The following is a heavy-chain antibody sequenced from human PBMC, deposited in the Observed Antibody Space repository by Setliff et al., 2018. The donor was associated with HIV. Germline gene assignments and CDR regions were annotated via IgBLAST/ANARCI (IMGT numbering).Heavy chain of an antibody. D-gene: IGHD2-8*01. CDR3: ASASGYCRSGVCYIGVHKTPDKYYCDS. J-gene: IGHJ4*02. Sequence: ASVKVSCKASGDTFSNSAIYWVRQAPGQGLEWMGGIIPLYGTSNYAQKFHGRVAITADELMTTAYMELTSLRSEDTAVYFCASASGYCRSGVCYIGVHKTPDKYYCDSWGQGTPVTVS. V-gene: IGHV1-69*13. CDR1: GDTFSNSA. CDR2: IIPLYGTS.